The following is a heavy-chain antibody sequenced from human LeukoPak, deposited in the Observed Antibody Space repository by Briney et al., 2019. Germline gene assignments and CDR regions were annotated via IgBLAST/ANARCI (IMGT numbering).Heavy chain of an antibody. D-gene: IGHD2-2*02. V-gene: IGHV1-46*01. Sequence: ASVKVSCKASGYTFTSYYMHWVRQAPGQGLEWMGIINPSGGSTSYAQKFQGRVTMTRDTSTSTVYMELSSLRSEDTAVYYCARDQTRPSDIVVVPAAILGDWFDPWGQGTLVTVSS. J-gene: IGHJ5*02. CDR3: ARDQTRPSDIVVVPAAILGDWFDP. CDR2: INPSGGST. CDR1: GYTFTSYY.